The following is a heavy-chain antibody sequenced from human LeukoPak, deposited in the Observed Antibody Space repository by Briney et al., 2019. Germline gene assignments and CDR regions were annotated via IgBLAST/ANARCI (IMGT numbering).Heavy chain of an antibody. CDR1: GGTFSSYA. CDR2: IIPILGIA. Sequence: ASVKVSCKASGGTFSSYAISWVRQAPGQGLEWMGRIIPILGIANYAQKFQGRVTITADKSTSTAYMELSSLRSEDTAVYYCARGGIVVVPAAINYYYYGMDVWGQGTTVTVSS. V-gene: IGHV1-69*04. CDR3: ARGGIVVVPAAINYYYYGMDV. J-gene: IGHJ6*02. D-gene: IGHD2-2*01.